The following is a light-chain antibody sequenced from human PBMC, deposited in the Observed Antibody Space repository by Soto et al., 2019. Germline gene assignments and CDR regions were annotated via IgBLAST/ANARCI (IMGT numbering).Light chain of an antibody. V-gene: IGKV1-39*01. CDR3: QQSYSSPPWT. CDR1: QTINTY. Sequence: DIQMTQSPSSLSASVGDRVTINCRASQTINTYLNWYQQKPGQAPKVLIFSASTLQVGVPSRFRGSGSGTEFNLTISSLQPADFATYYCQQSYSSPPWTFGQGTKVQIK. CDR2: SAS. J-gene: IGKJ1*01.